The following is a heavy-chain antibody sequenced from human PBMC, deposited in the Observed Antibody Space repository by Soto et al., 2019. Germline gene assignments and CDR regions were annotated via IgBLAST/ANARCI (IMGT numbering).Heavy chain of an antibody. D-gene: IGHD3-10*01. Sequence: QVQLVQSGAEMKKPGSSVKVSCQSSGGTFNTYAMNWVRQAPGQGPEWMGDISPMFGAANYAPKFQGRVTITADESTGTSYMQLSSLTSEDTALYCCARAVQVHTPAFVYWGQGTLVTVS. CDR1: GGTFNTYA. J-gene: IGHJ4*02. CDR3: ARAVQVHTPAFVY. V-gene: IGHV1-69*19. CDR2: ISPMFGAA.